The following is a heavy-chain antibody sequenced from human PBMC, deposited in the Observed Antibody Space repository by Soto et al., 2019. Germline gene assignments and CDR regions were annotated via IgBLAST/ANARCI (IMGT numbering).Heavy chain of an antibody. D-gene: IGHD3-22*01. CDR2: IYYGGST. Sequence: QVQLQESGPGLVKPSQTLSLTCTVSGASISSGGHYWSWIRQHPGKGLEWIGYIYYGGSTYYHPSLNTRVNISVDTSMNECSSKLDSVTAAGTAVYYCARDIVVSARWFDPWGQGALVTVSS. V-gene: IGHV4-31*03. J-gene: IGHJ5*02. CDR1: GASISSGGHY. CDR3: ARDIVVSARWFDP.